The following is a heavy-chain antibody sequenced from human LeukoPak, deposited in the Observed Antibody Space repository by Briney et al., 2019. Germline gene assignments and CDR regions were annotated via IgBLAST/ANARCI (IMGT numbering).Heavy chain of an antibody. D-gene: IGHD3-22*01. Sequence: GGSLRLSCAASGFTFSDYYMSWIRQAPGKGLEWVSYISSSGSTIYYADSVKGRLTISRDNAKNSLYLQMNSLRAEDTAVYYCARVRYYDSSGYYYDSAWGDYWGQGTLVTVSS. J-gene: IGHJ4*02. V-gene: IGHV3-11*01. CDR1: GFTFSDYY. CDR3: ARVRYYDSSGYYYDSAWGDY. CDR2: ISSSGSTI.